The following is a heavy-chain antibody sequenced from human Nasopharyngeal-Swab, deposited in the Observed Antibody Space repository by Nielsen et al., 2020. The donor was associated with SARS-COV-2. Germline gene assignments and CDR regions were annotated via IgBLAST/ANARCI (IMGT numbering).Heavy chain of an antibody. J-gene: IGHJ6*03. V-gene: IGHV3-30*03. Sequence: GGSLRLSCAASGFTFSHYAMHRVRQAPGKGLEWVAVLLYDGSDKNYADSVKGRFTISRDNSKNTLYLQMNSLRAEDTAVYYCARADRGGSYFSEYYYYMDVWGKGTTVTVSS. CDR3: ARADRGGSYFSEYYYYMDV. D-gene: IGHD1-26*01. CDR1: GFTFSHYA. CDR2: LLYDGSDK.